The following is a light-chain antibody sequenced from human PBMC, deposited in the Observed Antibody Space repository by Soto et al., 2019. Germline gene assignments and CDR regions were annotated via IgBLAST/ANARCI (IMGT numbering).Light chain of an antibody. J-gene: IGLJ2*01. Sequence: QPVLTQSPSASASLGASVKLTCTLSSGHSNYAIAWHQQQPEKGPRYLMTLSNDGSHSKGDGIPDRFSGSSSGTERYLTISSLQSEDEADYYCQTWGTGIVVFGGGTK. CDR1: SGHSNYA. V-gene: IGLV4-69*01. CDR3: QTWGTGIVV. CDR2: LSNDGSH.